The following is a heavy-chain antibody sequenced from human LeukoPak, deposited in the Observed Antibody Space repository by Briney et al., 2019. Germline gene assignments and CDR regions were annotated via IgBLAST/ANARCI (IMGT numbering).Heavy chain of an antibody. Sequence: SETLSLTCTVSGGSISSYYWSWIRQPPGKGLEWIGYIYYSGSTNYNPSLKCRVTISVDTSKNQFSLKLSSVTAADTAVYYCAREALNFTMDAFDIWGQGTMVTVSS. J-gene: IGHJ3*02. V-gene: IGHV4-59*01. CDR2: IYYSGST. CDR3: AREALNFTMDAFDI. D-gene: IGHD3-10*01. CDR1: GGSISSYY.